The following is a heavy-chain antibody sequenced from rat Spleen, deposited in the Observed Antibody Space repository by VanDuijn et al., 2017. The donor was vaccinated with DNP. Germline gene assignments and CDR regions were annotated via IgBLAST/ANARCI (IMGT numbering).Heavy chain of an antibody. CDR1: GFTFSNYG. CDR3: TRPRGSYGGYRVDA. J-gene: IGHJ4*01. CDR2: ISPRGLST. V-gene: IGHV5-19*01. D-gene: IGHD1-11*01. Sequence: EVQLVESGGGLVQPGRSLKLSCAASGFTFSNYGFHWIRQAPTKGLEWVASISPRGLSTYYRDSVKGRFTISRDNAKSALYLQMNSLRSEDMATYYCTRPRGSYGGYRVDAWGQGTSVSVSS.